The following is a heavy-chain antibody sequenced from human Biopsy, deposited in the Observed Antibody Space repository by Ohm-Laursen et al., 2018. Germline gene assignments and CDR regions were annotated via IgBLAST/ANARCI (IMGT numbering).Heavy chain of an antibody. CDR3: ARVPAYPSIDGYYGLDL. Sequence: ASVKVSCKVSGYTFAGYYLHWVRQAPGHGLEWMGWINPNSGNANYAQSFQGRLTVTRDTSISTAYMELTSLTFDDTAIYYCARVPAYPSIDGYYGLDLWGQGTTVNVSS. CDR1: GYTFAGYY. CDR2: INPNSGNA. V-gene: IGHV1-2*02. D-gene: IGHD3-9*01. J-gene: IGHJ6*01.